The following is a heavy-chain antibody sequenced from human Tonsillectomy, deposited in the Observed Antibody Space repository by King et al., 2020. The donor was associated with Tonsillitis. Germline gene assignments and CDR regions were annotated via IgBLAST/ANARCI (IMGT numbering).Heavy chain of an antibody. CDR1: GFTFSRYD. CDR3: ARDATTLGYYGMEV. V-gene: IGHV3-13*01. D-gene: IGHD1-1*01. CDR2: IGTAGDT. Sequence: VQLVEFGGGLVQPGGSLRLSCAASGFTFSRYDMHWVRQATGKGLEWVSAIGTAGDTYYPGSVKGRFTISSENAKNSLYLQMSSLRAGDTAVYYCARDATTLGYYGMEVWGQGTTVTVSS. J-gene: IGHJ6*02.